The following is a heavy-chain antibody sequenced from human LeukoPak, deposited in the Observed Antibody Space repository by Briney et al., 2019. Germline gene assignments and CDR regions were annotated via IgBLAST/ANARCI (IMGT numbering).Heavy chain of an antibody. V-gene: IGHV3-33*01. CDR3: ARDHGDYSGKDY. D-gene: IGHD4-17*01. CDR2: TWYDGSNK. CDR1: GXIFSSYG. J-gene: IGHJ4*02. Sequence: PGGSLRLSCAASGXIFSSYGMHWVRQAPGKGLEWVAVTWYDGSNKYYADAVKGRFTISRDNSKNTLYLQMNSLRAEDTAVYFCARDHGDYSGKDYWGQGTLVTVSS.